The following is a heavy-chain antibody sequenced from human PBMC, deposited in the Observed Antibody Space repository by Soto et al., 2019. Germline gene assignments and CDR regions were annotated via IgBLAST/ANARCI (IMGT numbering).Heavy chain of an antibody. J-gene: IGHJ3*02. Sequence: GASVKVSCKASGHTFSSYTISWVRQAPGQGLEWMGRIIPILGITHYAQKFQGRVTMTRDTSTSTVYMELSSLRSEDTAVYDCATAYGDFDAFDSWGQGTMVTVSS. CDR2: IIPILGIT. D-gene: IGHD4-17*01. V-gene: IGHV1-69*02. CDR1: GHTFSSYT. CDR3: ATAYGDFDAFDS.